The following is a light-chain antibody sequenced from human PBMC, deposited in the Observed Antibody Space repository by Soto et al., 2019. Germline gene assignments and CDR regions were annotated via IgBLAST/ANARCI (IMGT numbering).Light chain of an antibody. V-gene: IGKV3-15*01. CDR1: QSLSGN. J-gene: IGKJ1*01. CDR3: QQYSKWPPWT. Sequence: EIMMAQSPATLAGSPGVTVTLSCRASQSLSGNLAWYQQKPGQAPRLLIFRASTRATGVPARFSGRGSGTEFTLTISGLQSEDFAVYYCQQYSKWPPWTFGPGTNVEIK. CDR2: RAS.